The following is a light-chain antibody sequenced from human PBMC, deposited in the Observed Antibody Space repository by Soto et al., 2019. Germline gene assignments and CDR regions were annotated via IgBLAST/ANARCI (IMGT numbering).Light chain of an antibody. CDR3: QVWDSSSDHVV. V-gene: IGLV3-12*02. Sequence: SYELTQPHSVSVATAQMARITCGRNNTGEHWYQQEAGQDPVLVIYSDYNRPTGIPERFSGSNPGNTATLTISRIEAGDEADYYCQVWDSSSDHVVFGGGTKLTVL. CDR2: SDY. CDR1: NTG. J-gene: IGLJ2*01.